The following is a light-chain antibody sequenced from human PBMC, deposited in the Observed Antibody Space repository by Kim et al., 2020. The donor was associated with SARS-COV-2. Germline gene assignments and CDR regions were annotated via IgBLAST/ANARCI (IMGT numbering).Light chain of an antibody. J-gene: IGKJ4*01. CDR1: QSVSSY. CDR3: QQCGSWPLT. V-gene: IGKV3-11*01. Sequence: EIVLTQSPATLSLSPGERATVSCRASQSVSSYLAWYQQKPGQAPRLLIYDASNRATVIPARFSGSGSGTDFTLTISSLEPEDFAVYYCQQCGSWPLTFGGGTKVDIK. CDR2: DAS.